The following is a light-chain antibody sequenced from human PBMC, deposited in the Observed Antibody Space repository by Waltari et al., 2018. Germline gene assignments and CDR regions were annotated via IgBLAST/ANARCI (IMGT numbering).Light chain of an antibody. CDR2: GAS. Sequence: IVLTQSPGTLSLSPGERATPSCRASQSISSFLVGYQQKPGQAPRLLMYGASTRATGIPDRFSGSGSGTDFSLTISRLEPEDFAVYYCQHYVRLPVTFGQGTKVEIK. V-gene: IGKV3-20*01. J-gene: IGKJ1*01. CDR3: QHYVRLPVT. CDR1: QSISSF.